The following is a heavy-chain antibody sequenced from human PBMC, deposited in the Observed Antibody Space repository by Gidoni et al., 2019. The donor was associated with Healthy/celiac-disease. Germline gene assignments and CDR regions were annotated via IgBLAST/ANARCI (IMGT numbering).Heavy chain of an antibody. CDR2: ISGSGGST. D-gene: IGHD1-26*01. CDR3: ALTSSGSYYDGVGYY. Sequence: EVQLLESGGGLVQPGGSMRLSCAASGFTFSSYAMSWGRQAPGKGLEWFSAISGSGGSTYYADSVKGRFTISRDNSKNTLYLQMNSRRAEDTAVYYCALTSSGSYYDGVGYYWGQGTLVTVSS. J-gene: IGHJ4*02. V-gene: IGHV3-23*01. CDR1: GFTFSSYA.